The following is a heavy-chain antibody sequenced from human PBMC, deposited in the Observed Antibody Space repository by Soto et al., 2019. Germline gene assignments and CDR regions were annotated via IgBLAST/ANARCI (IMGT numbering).Heavy chain of an antibody. Sequence: SETLSLTCAVYGGSFSGYYWSWIRQPPGKGPEWIGEINHSGSTNYNPSLKSRVTISVDTSKNQFSLKLSSVTAADTAVYYCARVRGYCSGGSCYLRYYYYYMDVWGKGTTVTVSS. CDR1: GGSFSGYY. D-gene: IGHD2-15*01. CDR2: INHSGST. V-gene: IGHV4-34*01. CDR3: ARVRGYCSGGSCYLRYYYYYMDV. J-gene: IGHJ6*03.